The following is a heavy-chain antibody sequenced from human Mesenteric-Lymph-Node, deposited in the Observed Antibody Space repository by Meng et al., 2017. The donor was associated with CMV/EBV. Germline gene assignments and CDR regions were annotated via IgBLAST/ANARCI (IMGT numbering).Heavy chain of an antibody. CDR2: ISDSSNYM. V-gene: IGHV3-21*04. J-gene: IGHJ6*02. Sequence: GESLKISCAASQFTFSIYTMHWVRQAPGKGLEWVSIISDSSNYMYYADSVRGRFTISRDNARNSLYLQMNSLRAEDTALYYCARPDYDSGYYYYGMDVWGQGTTVTVSS. CDR1: QFTFSIYT. CDR3: ARPDYDSGYYYYGMDV. D-gene: IGHD3-3*01.